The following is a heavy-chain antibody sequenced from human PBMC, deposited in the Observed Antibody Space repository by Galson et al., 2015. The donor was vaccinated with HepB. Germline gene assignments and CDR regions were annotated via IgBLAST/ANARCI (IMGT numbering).Heavy chain of an antibody. CDR3: ATDWDSSGYYNGDY. V-gene: IGHV1-24*01. J-gene: IGHJ4*02. D-gene: IGHD3-22*01. Sequence: SVKVSCKVSGYTLTELSMHWVRQAPGKGLEWMGGFGPEDGETIYAQKFQGRVTMTEDTSTDTAYMELSSLRSEDTAVYYCATDWDSSGYYNGDYWGQGTLVTVSS. CDR1: GYTLTELS. CDR2: FGPEDGET.